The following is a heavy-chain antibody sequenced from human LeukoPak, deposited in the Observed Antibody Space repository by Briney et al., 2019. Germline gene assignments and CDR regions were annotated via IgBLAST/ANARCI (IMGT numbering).Heavy chain of an antibody. D-gene: IGHD3/OR15-3a*01. J-gene: IGHJ6*02. CDR1: GYTFTSYD. CDR2: MNPNSGNT. Sequence: ASVKVSCKASGYTFTSYDINWVRQATGQGLEWMGWMNPNSGNTGYAQKFQGRVTMTRDTSISTAYMELSSLRSEDTAVYYCARERTDYYYYYGMDVWGQGTTVTVSS. CDR3: ARERTDYYYYYGMDV. V-gene: IGHV1-8*01.